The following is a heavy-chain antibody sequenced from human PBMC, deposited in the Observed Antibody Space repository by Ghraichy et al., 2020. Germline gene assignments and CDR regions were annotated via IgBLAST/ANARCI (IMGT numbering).Heavy chain of an antibody. Sequence: SETLSLTCTVSGASISNYYWSWIRQSPGRGLEWIGYLFYSGSTTYNPSLKSRVTISVDTSKRQLFLKLTSVTAAATAVYYCARDGDTGMPDCGQGKLVTVSS. CDR3: ARDGDTGMPD. J-gene: IGHJ4*02. V-gene: IGHV4-59*01. CDR2: LFYSGST. CDR1: GASISNYY. D-gene: IGHD5-18*01.